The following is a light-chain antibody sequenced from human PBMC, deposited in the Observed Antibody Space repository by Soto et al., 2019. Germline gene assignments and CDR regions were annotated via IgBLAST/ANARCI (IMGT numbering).Light chain of an antibody. V-gene: IGKV1-39*01. Sequence: DIQMTQSPSSLSASVGDRGTISCRASQTISGYLNWYQQKPGKAPALMIYSASYIGNGGPSRFSGSGSGTYFTLTISSLQPEDRGTYYCQQNYTTPLTFDGGTKVDIK. CDR3: QQNYTTPLT. CDR1: QTISGY. J-gene: IGKJ4*02. CDR2: SAS.